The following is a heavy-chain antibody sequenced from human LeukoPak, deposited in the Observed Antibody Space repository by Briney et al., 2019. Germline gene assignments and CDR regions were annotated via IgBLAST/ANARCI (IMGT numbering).Heavy chain of an antibody. CDR3: ARGGSYGGYHSY. Sequence: GGSLRLSCAASGFTFSSYGMHWVRQAPGKGLEWVAVISYDGSNKYYADSVKGRFTISRDNSKNTLYLQMNSLRAEDTAVYYCARGGSYGGYHSYWGQGTLVTVSS. V-gene: IGHV3-30*03. CDR1: GFTFSSYG. J-gene: IGHJ4*02. D-gene: IGHD4-23*01. CDR2: ISYDGSNK.